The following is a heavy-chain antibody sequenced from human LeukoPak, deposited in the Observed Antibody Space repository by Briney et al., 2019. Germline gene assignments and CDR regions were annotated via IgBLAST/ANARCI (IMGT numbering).Heavy chain of an antibody. CDR2: ISSSSSYI. CDR1: GFTFSSYS. D-gene: IGHD3-9*01. J-gene: IGHJ4*02. V-gene: IGHV3-21*01. Sequence: GGSLRLPCAASGFTFSSYSMNWVRQAPGKGLEWVSSISSSSSYIYYADSVKGRFTISRDNAKNSLYLQMNSLRAEDTAVYYCARDRGRYFDWLLYDYWGQGTLVTVSS. CDR3: ARDRGRYFDWLLYDY.